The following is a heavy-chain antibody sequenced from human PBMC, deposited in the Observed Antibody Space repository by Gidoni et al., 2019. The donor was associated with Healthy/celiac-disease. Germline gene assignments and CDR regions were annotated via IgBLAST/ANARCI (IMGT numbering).Heavy chain of an antibody. Sequence: QVQLVQSGAEVQKPGASVKVSCKPSGSTFTSYGIIWVRQAPGQGLEWMGWMSAYKGNTNYAQKLQGRVTMTTDTSTSTAYMELRSLRSDDTAVYYCARAGRAVRGVPSDYWGQGTLVTVSS. V-gene: IGHV1-18*01. CDR2: MSAYKGNT. J-gene: IGHJ4*02. CDR1: GSTFTSYG. CDR3: ARAGRAVRGVPSDY. D-gene: IGHD3-10*01.